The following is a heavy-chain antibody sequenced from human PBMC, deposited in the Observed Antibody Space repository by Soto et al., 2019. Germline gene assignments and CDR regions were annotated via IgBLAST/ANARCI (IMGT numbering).Heavy chain of an antibody. J-gene: IGHJ3*02. CDR1: GGSISSGGYS. CDR2: IYHSGSS. CDR3: ARGWAMVRGVAFDI. D-gene: IGHD3-10*01. Sequence: QLQLQESGSGLVKPSQTLSLTCAVSGGSISSGGYSWSWIRQPPGKGLEWIGYIYHSGSSYYNPSLKSRVTISVDRSKNQFSLKLSSVTAADTAVYYCARGWAMVRGVAFDIWGQGTMVTVSS. V-gene: IGHV4-30-2*01.